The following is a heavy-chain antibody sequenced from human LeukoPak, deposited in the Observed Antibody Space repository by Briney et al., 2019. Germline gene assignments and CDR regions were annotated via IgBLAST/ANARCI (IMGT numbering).Heavy chain of an antibody. J-gene: IGHJ4*02. CDR1: GFTFSSYD. V-gene: IGHV3-13*01. CDR2: IGTAGDT. D-gene: IGHD2-21*02. CDR3: ARGKPSYCGGDCYPAIYYFDY. Sequence: PGGSLRLSCAASGFTFSSYDMHWVRQATGKGLEWVSAIGTAGDTYYSGSVKGRFTISRENAKNSLCLQMNSLRAGDTAVYYCARGKPSYCGGDCYPAIYYFDYWGQGTLVTVSS.